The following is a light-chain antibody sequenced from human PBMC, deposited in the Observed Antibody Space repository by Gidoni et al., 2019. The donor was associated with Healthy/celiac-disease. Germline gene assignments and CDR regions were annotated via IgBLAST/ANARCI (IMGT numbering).Light chain of an antibody. CDR2: GAS. CDR1: QSVSSN. V-gene: IGKV3-15*01. J-gene: IGKJ3*01. Sequence: ILMTQSPATLSVSPGERATLSCRASQSVSSNLAWYQQKPGQAPRLLIYGASTGATGLPARFSGSGSGTEFTLTISSLQSEDFAVYYCQQYNNWPFTFGQXTKVEIK. CDR3: QQYNNWPFT.